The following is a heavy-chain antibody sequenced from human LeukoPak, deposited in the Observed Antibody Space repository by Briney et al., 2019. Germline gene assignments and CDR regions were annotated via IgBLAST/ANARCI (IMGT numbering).Heavy chain of an antibody. CDR2: ISGSGGST. D-gene: IGHD6-13*01. CDR3: AKSGGFSSSVNFDY. J-gene: IGHJ4*02. CDR1: GFPFSSYA. Sequence: GGSLRLSCAASGFPFSSYAMSWVRQAPGKGLEWVSAISGSGGSTYYADSVKGRFTISRDNSKNTLYLQMNSLRAEETAVYYCAKSGGFSSSVNFDYWGQGTLVTVSS. V-gene: IGHV3-23*01.